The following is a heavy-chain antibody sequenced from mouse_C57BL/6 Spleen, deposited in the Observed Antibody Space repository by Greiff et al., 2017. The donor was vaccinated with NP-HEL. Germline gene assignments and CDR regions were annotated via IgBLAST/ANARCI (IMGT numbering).Heavy chain of an antibody. CDR3: AKMGITTGRYFDV. CDR2: IWRGGST. CDR1: GFSLTSYG. J-gene: IGHJ1*03. D-gene: IGHD2-4*01. V-gene: IGHV2-5*01. Sequence: QVQLKESGPGLVQPSQSLSITCTVSGFSLTSYGVHWVRQSPGKGLEWLGVIWRGGSTDYNAAFMSRLSITKDNSKSQVFFKMNSLQADDTAIYYCAKMGITTGRYFDVWGTGTTVTVSS.